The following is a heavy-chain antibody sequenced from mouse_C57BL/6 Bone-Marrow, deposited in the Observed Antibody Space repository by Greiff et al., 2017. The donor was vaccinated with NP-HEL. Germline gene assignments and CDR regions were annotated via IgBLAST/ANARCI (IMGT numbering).Heavy chain of an antibody. J-gene: IGHJ4*01. V-gene: IGHV5-6*02. CDR2: ISSGGSYT. Sequence: EVMLVESGGDLVKPGGSLKLSCAASGFTFSSYGMSWVRQTPDKRLEWVATISSGGSYTYYPDSGKGRFTISRDNAKNTLYLQMSSLKSEDTAMYYCARRGRAMDYWCQGISVTVSS. CDR3: ARRGRAMDY. CDR1: GFTFSSYG.